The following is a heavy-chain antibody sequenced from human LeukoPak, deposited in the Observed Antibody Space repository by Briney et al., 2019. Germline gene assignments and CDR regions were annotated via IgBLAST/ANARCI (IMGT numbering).Heavy chain of an antibody. CDR3: ARGRTAYYFDY. CDR1: GFTFRAYY. J-gene: IGHJ4*02. V-gene: IGHV3-11*01. Sequence: GGSLRLSCAASGFTFRAYYMSWIRQAPGKGLEWVSYISSSGSTIYYTDSVKCRVTISRDNSKNTLYLQMNRLRAEDTAVYYCARGRTAYYFDYWGQGTLVTVSS. CDR2: ISSSGSTI. D-gene: IGHD1-1*01.